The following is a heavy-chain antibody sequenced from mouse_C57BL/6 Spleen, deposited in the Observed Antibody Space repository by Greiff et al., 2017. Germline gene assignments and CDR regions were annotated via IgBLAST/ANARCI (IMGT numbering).Heavy chain of an antibody. D-gene: IGHD2-4*01. J-gene: IGHJ2*01. CDR1: GYSITSGYY. CDR3: ARGEDYGDY. Sequence: DVKLQESGPGLVKPSQSLSLTCSVTGYSITSGYYWNWIRQFPGNKLEWMGYISYDGSNNYNPSLKNRISITRDTSKNQFFLKLNSVTTEDTATYYCARGEDYGDYWGQGTTLTVSS. CDR2: ISYDGSN. V-gene: IGHV3-6*01.